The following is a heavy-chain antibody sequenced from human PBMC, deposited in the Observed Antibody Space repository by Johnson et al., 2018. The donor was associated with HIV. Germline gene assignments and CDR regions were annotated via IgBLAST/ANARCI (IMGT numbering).Heavy chain of an antibody. J-gene: IGHJ3*02. CDR2: ISDDGCNK. CDR1: GFTFSSFG. Sequence: QVQLVESGGGVVQPGRSLRLSCAASGFTFSSFGMHWVRQDPGKGLEWMTIISDDGCNKNYADSVKGRFTVSRDNSKNTLYLQMSRLRAEDTAVYYCAKCIWGSSLIDAFDIWGQGTMVTVSS. V-gene: IGHV3-30*18. CDR3: AKCIWGSSLIDAFDI. D-gene: IGHD6-13*01.